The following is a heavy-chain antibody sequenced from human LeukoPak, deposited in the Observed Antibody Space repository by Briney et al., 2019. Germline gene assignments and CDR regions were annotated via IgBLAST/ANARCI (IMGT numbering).Heavy chain of an antibody. CDR3: AREGRSSTPGY. D-gene: IGHD2-15*01. CDR1: GGSINSYL. J-gene: IGHJ4*02. V-gene: IGHV4-4*07. CDR2: ISSSGST. Sequence: SSETLSLTCTVSGGSINSYLWTWVRQPAGKGLEWIGRISSSGSTNYNPSLKSRVTMSVDTSKNQFSLKLSSVTAADTAVYYCAREGRSSTPGYGGQGTLVTVSS.